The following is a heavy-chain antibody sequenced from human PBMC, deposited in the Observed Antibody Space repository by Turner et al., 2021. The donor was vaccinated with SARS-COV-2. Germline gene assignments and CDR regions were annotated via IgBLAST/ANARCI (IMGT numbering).Heavy chain of an antibody. CDR2: FDPEDGET. CDR3: ATAPPYCTNGVYPNWFDP. Sequence: QVQPVQSGAEVKKPGASVKVSCKVSGYTLIELSMHWVRQAPGKGLEWMGGFDPEDGETIYAQKFQGRVTMTEDTSTDTAYMELSSLRSEDTAVYYCATAPPYCTNGVYPNWFDPWGQGTLVTVSS. CDR1: GYTLIELS. V-gene: IGHV1-24*01. J-gene: IGHJ5*02. D-gene: IGHD2-8*01.